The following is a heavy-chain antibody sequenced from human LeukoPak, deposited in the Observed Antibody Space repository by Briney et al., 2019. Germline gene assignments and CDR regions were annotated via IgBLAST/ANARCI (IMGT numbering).Heavy chain of an antibody. D-gene: IGHD1-1*01. CDR2: ISAYNGNT. J-gene: IGHJ3*02. CDR3: ARNRYNWNDPRGAFDI. Sequence: ASVKVSCKASGYTFISYGISWVRQAPGQGLEWMGWISAYNGNTNYAQKLQGRVTMTTDTSTSTAYMELRSLRSDDTAVYYCARNRYNWNDPRGAFDIWGQGTMVTVSS. V-gene: IGHV1-18*01. CDR1: GYTFISYG.